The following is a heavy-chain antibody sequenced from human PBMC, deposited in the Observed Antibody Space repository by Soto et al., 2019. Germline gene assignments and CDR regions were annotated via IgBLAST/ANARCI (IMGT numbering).Heavy chain of an antibody. CDR1: GFIFTDYY. J-gene: IGHJ4*02. Sequence: PGGSLRLSCAVSGFIFTDYYMGWIRQAPGKGLEWVSYIVTSSSYTDYADSVKGRFTISKDNAQSPLYLHMNSLRAEDTGVYYCVLFNYYYAPSGRIYWGQGTLVTVSS. CDR2: IVTSSSYT. CDR3: VLFNYYYAPSGRIY. V-gene: IGHV3-11*03. D-gene: IGHD3-10*01.